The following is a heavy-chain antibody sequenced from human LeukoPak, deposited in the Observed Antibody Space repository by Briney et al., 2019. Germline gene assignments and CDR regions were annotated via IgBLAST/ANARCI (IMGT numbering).Heavy chain of an antibody. CDR1: GFTYSDEG. CDR3: AKDADYYYDSSGYWDY. D-gene: IGHD3-22*01. V-gene: IGHV3-30*02. J-gene: IGHJ4*02. CDR2: IHVDANEI. Sequence: GGSLRLSCAASGFTYSDEGMHWVRQAPGKGLEWVSFIHVDANEIYYADSVKGRFTISRDNSKNTLYLQMNSLRAEDTAVYYCAKDADYYYDSSGYWDYWGQGTLVTVSS.